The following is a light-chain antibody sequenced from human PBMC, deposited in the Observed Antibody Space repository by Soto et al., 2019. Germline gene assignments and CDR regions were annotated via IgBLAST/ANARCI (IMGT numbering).Light chain of an antibody. CDR1: QSVSSSY. CDR3: QQYGSSRRT. Sequence: EIVLTQSPGTLSLSPGERATLSCRASQSVSSSYFAWYQQKPDQAPRLLIYGASSSATSIPDRFSGSGATTDFTITISRLEHEDVAVYYCQQYGSSRRTFGQGTKVEIK. J-gene: IGKJ1*01. CDR2: GAS. V-gene: IGKV3-20*01.